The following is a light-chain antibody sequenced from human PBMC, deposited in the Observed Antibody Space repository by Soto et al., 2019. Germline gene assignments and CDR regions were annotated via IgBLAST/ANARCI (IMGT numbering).Light chain of an antibody. V-gene: IGKV1-5*01. CDR2: HAS. Sequence: DIQMTQSPSTLSASVGDRVTITCRAGQSISSWLAWYQQKPGTAPKLLIYHASSLESGVPSRFSGSGSGTEFTLTISSLQPEDFATYYCQQSYSTPPITFGQGTRLE. CDR3: QQSYSTPPIT. CDR1: QSISSW. J-gene: IGKJ5*01.